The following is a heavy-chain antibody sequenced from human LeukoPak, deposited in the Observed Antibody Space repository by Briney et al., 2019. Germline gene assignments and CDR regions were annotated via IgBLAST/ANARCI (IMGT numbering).Heavy chain of an antibody. D-gene: IGHD6-6*01. J-gene: IGHJ4*02. CDR2: FNSNVGEI. CDR3: ANWIGSSSRDY. CDR1: GFTFSTYA. V-gene: IGHV3-23*01. Sequence: GGSLRLSCAASGFTFSTYAMTWVRQAPGKGLEWVSGFNSNVGEICYADSERGRFTISRDNSNNALYLQMDSLRAEDTAVYYCANWIGSSSRDYWGQGTLVTVSS.